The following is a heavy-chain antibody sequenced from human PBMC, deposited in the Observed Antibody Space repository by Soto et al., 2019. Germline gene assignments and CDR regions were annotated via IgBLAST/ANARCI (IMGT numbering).Heavy chain of an antibody. CDR1: GGTFSSYA. Sequence: SVKVSCKASGGTFSSYAISWVRQAPGQGLEWMGGIIPIFGTANYAQKFQGRVTITADESTSTAYMELSSLRSEDTAVYYCAAIAARPGWFDHWGQGTLVTVSS. D-gene: IGHD6-6*01. V-gene: IGHV1-69*13. CDR3: AAIAARPGWFDH. J-gene: IGHJ5*02. CDR2: IIPIFGTA.